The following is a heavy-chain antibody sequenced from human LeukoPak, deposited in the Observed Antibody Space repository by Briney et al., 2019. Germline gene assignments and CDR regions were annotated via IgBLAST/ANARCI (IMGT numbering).Heavy chain of an antibody. Sequence: PGGSLRLSCAASGFIFEDYGMSWVRQARGKGLEWVTGINWSGGSTFYADSMPARFTISRDNAKKYLYLQVNSLRAEDTALYYCARAGGLWYAEAYFDYWGQGTLVTVSS. CDR1: GFIFEDYG. J-gene: IGHJ4*02. D-gene: IGHD6-13*01. CDR2: INWSGGST. V-gene: IGHV3-20*04. CDR3: ARAGGLWYAEAYFDY.